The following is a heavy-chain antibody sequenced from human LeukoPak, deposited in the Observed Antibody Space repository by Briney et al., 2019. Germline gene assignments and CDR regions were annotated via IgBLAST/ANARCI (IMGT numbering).Heavy chain of an antibody. CDR3: AKEVARRTGGFDP. V-gene: IGHV4-38-2*02. CDR2: IYHSGTA. CDR1: AYSITNDNY. Sequence: SETLSLTCTVSAYSITNDNYWTWIRQSPGTGPEWIGSIYHSGTAYYNPSLKSRVTISADTSKNQFSLKLNSVTATDTAVYYCAKEVARRTGGFDPWGQGTLVTVSS. J-gene: IGHJ5*02. D-gene: IGHD3/OR15-3a*01.